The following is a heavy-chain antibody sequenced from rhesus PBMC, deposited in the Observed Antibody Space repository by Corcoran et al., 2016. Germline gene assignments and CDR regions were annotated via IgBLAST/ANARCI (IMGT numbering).Heavy chain of an antibody. CDR2: IYGGRGST. V-gene: IGHV4S7*01. CDR3: ARDRTWYFDL. CDR1: GGSISGYYL. Sequence: QVQLQESGPGVVKPSETLSLTCAVSGGSISGYYLWSWIRQPPGKGLEWIGYIYGGRGSTSYNPSLKSRVISSIDTSKNQFSLKLSSVTAADTAVYYCARDRTWYFDLWGPGTPITISS. J-gene: IGHJ2*01.